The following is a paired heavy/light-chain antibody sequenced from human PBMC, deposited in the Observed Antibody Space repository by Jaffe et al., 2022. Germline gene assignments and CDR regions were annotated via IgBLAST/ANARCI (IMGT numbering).Light chain of an antibody. CDR1: QSISTY. CDR3: QQSYSTPYT. Sequence: DIQMTQSPSSLSASVGDRITITCRASQSISTYLNWYQRKPGKAPILLIYGASTLQSGVSSRFSAAGSGTDFTLTISSLQLEDLATYFCQQSYSTPYTFGQGTKLDLK. CDR2: GAS. J-gene: IGKJ2*01. V-gene: IGKV1-39*01.
Heavy chain of an antibody. J-gene: IGHJ6*03. D-gene: IGHD2-15*01. V-gene: IGHV4-61*08. Sequence: QVQLQESGPGLVKPSETLSLTCNVSGGSINSVSGASISDFYWTWIRQPPGKGLEWIGYIYHSGSTRYNPSLRSRLTISVDTSKNQFSLKLSSVTAADTAVYYCARDWRGGHYYMDVWGQGTMVTVSS. CDR1: GGSINSVSGASISDFY. CDR2: IYHSGST. CDR3: ARDWRGGHYYMDV.